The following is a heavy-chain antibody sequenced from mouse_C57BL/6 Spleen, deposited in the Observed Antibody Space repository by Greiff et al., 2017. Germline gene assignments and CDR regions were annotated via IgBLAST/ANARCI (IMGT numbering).Heavy chain of an antibody. CDR2: IDPSDSYT. Sequence: QVQLQQPGAELVMPGASVKLSCKASGYTFTSYWMHWVKQRPGQGLEWIGEIDPSDSYTNYNQEFKGKSTLTVDKASSTAYMQLSSLTSEDSAIYYYAKGLLSPFAYWGRGTLVTVSA. CDR3: AKGLLSPFAY. CDR1: GYTFTSYW. D-gene: IGHD2-3*01. V-gene: IGHV1-69*01. J-gene: IGHJ3*01.